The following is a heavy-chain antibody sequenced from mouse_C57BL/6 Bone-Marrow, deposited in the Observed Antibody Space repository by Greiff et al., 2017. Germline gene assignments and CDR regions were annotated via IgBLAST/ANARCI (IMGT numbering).Heavy chain of an antibody. J-gene: IGHJ4*01. CDR2: IHPNSGST. Sequence: QVQLQQPGAELVKPGASVKLSCKASGYTFTSYWMHWVKQRPGQGLEWIGMIHPNSGSTNYNEKFKSKATLTVDKSSSTAYMQLSSLTSEDSAVYYWARSGIMTTVVVNYAMDYWGKGTSVTVAS. CDR3: ARSGIMTTVVVNYAMDY. D-gene: IGHD1-1*01. V-gene: IGHV1-64*01. CDR1: GYTFTSYW.